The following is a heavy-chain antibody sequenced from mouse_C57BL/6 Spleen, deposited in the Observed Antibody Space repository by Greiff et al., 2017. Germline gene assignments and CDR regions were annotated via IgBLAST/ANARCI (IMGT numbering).Heavy chain of an antibody. J-gene: IGHJ2*01. Sequence: QVQLKQSGPELVKPGASVKISCKASGYAFSSSWMNWVKQRPGKGLEWIGRIYPGDGDTNYNGKFKGKATLTADKSSSTAYMQLSSLTSEDSAVYFCAREDGYPYYFDYWGQGTTLTVSS. CDR3: AREDGYPYYFDY. V-gene: IGHV1-82*01. CDR2: IYPGDGDT. CDR1: GYAFSSSW. D-gene: IGHD2-3*01.